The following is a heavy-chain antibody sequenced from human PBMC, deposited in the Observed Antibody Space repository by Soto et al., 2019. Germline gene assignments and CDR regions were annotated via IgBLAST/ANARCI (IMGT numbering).Heavy chain of an antibody. CDR1: GYTFTSYG. V-gene: IGHV1-18*01. D-gene: IGHD2-2*01. CDR3: ARDLPEDIVVVPAAITLDV. CDR2: ISAYNGNT. Sequence: ASVKVSCKASGYTFTSYGISWVRQAPGQGLEWMGWISAYNGNTNYAQKLQGRVTMTTDTSTSTAYMALRSLRSDDTAVYYCARDLPEDIVVVPAAITLDVWGKGTTVTVSS. J-gene: IGHJ6*04.